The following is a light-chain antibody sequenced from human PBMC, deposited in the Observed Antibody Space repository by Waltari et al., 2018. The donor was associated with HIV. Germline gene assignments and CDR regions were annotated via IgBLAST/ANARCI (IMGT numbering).Light chain of an antibody. CDR2: EGS. CDR3: CSYAGSNTFV. Sequence: QSALTQPASVSGSPGQSITLSCTGTNSDVGRYNLVSWYQQHPGKAPKLMIYEGSKRPSGVSNRFSGSKSGNTASLTISGLQAEDEADYYCCSYAGSNTFVFGTGTKVTVL. J-gene: IGLJ1*01. CDR1: NSDVGRYNL. V-gene: IGLV2-23*03.